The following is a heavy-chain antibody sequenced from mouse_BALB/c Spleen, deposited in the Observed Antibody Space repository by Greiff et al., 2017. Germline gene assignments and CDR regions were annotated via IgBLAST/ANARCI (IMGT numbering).Heavy chain of an antibody. Sequence: VQLQQPGAELVKPGASVKLSCKASGYTFTSYWMHWVKQRPGQGLEWIGEINPSNGRTNYNEKFKSKATLTVDKSSSTAYMQLSSLTSEDSAVYYCARGYYRYDRDYYAMDYWGQGTSVTVSS. J-gene: IGHJ4*01. D-gene: IGHD2-14*01. CDR2: INPSNGRT. CDR1: GYTFTSYW. CDR3: ARGYYRYDRDYYAMDY. V-gene: IGHV1S81*02.